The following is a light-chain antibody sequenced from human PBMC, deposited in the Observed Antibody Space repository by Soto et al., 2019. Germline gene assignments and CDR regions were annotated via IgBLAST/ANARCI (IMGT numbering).Light chain of an antibody. CDR3: QSYDSSLSGWV. V-gene: IGLV1-40*01. CDR1: SSNIGAGYD. Sequence: QSVLTQPPSVSGAPGQRVTSSCTGSSSNIGAGYDVHWYQQLPGTAPKLLIYGNSNRPSGVPDRFSGSKSGTSASLAITGLQAEDEADYYCQSYDSSLSGWVFGGGTKLIVL. J-gene: IGLJ3*02. CDR2: GNS.